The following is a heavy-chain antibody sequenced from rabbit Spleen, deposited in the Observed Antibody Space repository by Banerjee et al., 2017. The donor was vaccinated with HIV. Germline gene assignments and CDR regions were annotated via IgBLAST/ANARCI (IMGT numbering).Heavy chain of an antibody. D-gene: IGHD1-1*01. CDR2: IDSGSSGFT. CDR1: GVSFSGDSY. J-gene: IGHJ4*01. CDR3: ARDLAAWNSGSYAFNL. V-gene: IGHV1S45*01. Sequence: QEQLVESGGGLVQPERSLTLTCKASGVSFSGDSYMCWVRQAPGKGLEWIACIDSGSSGFTYFASWAKGRFTISKTSSTTVTLEMTSLTAADTATYFCARDLAAWNSGSYAFNLWGPGTLVTVS.